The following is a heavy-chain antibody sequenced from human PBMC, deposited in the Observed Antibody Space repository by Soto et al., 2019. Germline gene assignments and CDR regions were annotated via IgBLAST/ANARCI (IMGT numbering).Heavy chain of an antibody. CDR3: ARAPYSSGWYTGNWFDP. V-gene: IGHV6-1*01. CDR2: TYYRSKWYN. CDR1: GDSVSSNSAA. D-gene: IGHD6-19*01. J-gene: IGHJ5*02. Sequence: SQTLSLTCAISGDSVSSNSAAWNWIRQSPSRGLEWLGRTYYRSKWYNDYAVSAKSRITINPDTSKNQFSLQLNSVTPEDTAVYYCARAPYSSGWYTGNWFDPWGQGTLVTVS.